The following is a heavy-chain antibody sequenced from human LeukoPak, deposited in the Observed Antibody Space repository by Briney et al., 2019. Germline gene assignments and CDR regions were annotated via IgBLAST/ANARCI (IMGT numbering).Heavy chain of an antibody. D-gene: IGHD4-17*01. CDR1: GYTFSSYA. CDR3: ARSNNDGDYLGVGFDY. Sequence: ASVKVSCKASGYTFSSYAMNWVRQAPGQGLEWMGWINTNTGNPTYAQGFTGRFVFSLDTSVSTAYLQISSLQAEDTAVYYCARSNNDGDYLGVGFDYWGQGTPVTVSS. V-gene: IGHV7-4-1*02. CDR2: INTNTGNP. J-gene: IGHJ4*02.